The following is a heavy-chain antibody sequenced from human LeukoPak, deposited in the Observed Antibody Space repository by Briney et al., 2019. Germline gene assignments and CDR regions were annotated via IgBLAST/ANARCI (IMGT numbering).Heavy chain of an antibody. V-gene: IGHV4-39*01. J-gene: IGHJ4*02. CDR2: IYDSGST. CDR3: ARLLAHFDS. Sequence: PSETLSLTCTVSGGSISSTTYYWGWIRQPPGKGLEWIGTIYDSGSTYYSPSLKSRVTISVDTSKNQFSLKLSSVTAADTAVYYCARLLAHFDSWGQGTLVTVSS. CDR1: GGSISSTTYY.